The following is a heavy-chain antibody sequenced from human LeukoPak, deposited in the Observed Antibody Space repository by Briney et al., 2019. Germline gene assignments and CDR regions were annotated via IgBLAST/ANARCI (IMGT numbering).Heavy chain of an antibody. V-gene: IGHV3-53*01. CDR3: AGQGSSSSWYAW. J-gene: IGHJ4*02. CDR1: GFSVSNTY. D-gene: IGHD6-13*01. Sequence: PGGSLRLSCAASGFSVSNTYMNWVRQAPGKGLEWVSLIHRGGDTYYADSVKGRFTISRDISKNTLYLQMNSLRAEDTAMYYCAGQGSSSSWYAWWGQGTLVSVSS. CDR2: IHRGGDT.